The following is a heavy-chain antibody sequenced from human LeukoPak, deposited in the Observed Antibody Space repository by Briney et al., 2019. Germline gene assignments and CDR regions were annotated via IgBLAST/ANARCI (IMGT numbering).Heavy chain of an antibody. CDR1: EYSLSDLS. CDR2: FDSENNKM. J-gene: IGHJ4*02. CDR3: ATDRVYRSSGRSWGFFDY. Sequence: GASVKVSCKISEYSLSDLSIHWVREAPGEGLEWMGGFDSENNKMVYSQKFQGRVTMTEDTSADTAYMELTSLRSEDTAVYFCATDRVYRSSGRSWGFFDYCGQGTLVIVSS. D-gene: IGHD6-19*01. V-gene: IGHV1-24*01.